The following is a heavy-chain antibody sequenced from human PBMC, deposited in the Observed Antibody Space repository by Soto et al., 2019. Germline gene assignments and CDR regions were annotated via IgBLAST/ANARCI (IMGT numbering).Heavy chain of an antibody. CDR1: GYFIMSGYY. J-gene: IGHJ4*02. D-gene: IGHD1-1*01. V-gene: IGHV4-38-2*01. CDR3: ARNTTGALFDS. Sequence: PSETLSLTCVVSGYFIMSGYYWGWIRQPGGKGLEWIGSIYHSGRTHYNPSLKSRNTISVDTSKNQFSLRLTSVTAADTAVYFCARNTTGALFDSWGQGALVTVSS. CDR2: IYHSGRT.